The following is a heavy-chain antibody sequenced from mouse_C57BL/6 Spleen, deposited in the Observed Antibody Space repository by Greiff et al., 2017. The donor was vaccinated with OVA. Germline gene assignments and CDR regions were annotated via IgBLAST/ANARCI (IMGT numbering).Heavy chain of an antibody. CDR1: GFTFSSYA. CDR2: ISDGGSYT. V-gene: IGHV5-4*03. CDR3: ARVDGYFLAY. J-gene: IGHJ3*01. D-gene: IGHD2-3*01. Sequence: DVMLVESGGGLVKPGGSLKLSCAASGFTFSSYAMSWVRQTPEKRLEWVATISDGGSYTYYPDNVKGRVTISRDNAKNNLYLQMSHLKSEDTAMYYCARVDGYFLAYWGQGTLVTVSA.